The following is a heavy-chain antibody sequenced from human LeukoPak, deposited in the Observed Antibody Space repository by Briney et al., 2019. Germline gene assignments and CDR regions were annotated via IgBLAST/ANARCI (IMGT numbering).Heavy chain of an antibody. CDR1: GITLSNYG. J-gene: IGHJ4*02. CDR3: AKRGVVIRVILVGFHKEAYYFDS. V-gene: IGHV3-23*01. Sequence: PGGSLRLSCAVSGITLSNYGMSWVRQAPGKGLEWVAGISDSSGRTNYADSVKGRFTISRDSPKNTLYLQMNSLRAEDTAVYFCAKRGVVIRVILVGFHKEAYYFDSWGQGALVTVSS. CDR2: ISDSSGRT. D-gene: IGHD3-22*01.